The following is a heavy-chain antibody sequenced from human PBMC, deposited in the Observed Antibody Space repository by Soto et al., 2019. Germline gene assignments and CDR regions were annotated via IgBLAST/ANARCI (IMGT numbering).Heavy chain of an antibody. CDR3: AKDIYDYVWDSSFDI. V-gene: IGHV3-23*01. D-gene: IGHD3-16*01. J-gene: IGHJ3*02. Sequence: EVQLLESGGGLVQPGGSLRLSCVASGFTFSDYAMSWVREAPGKGLEWVSAISGSGGSTYYADSVKGRFTISRDNSKNTLYLQMNSLRAEDTAVYYCAKDIYDYVWDSSFDIWGQGTMVTVSS. CDR1: GFTFSDYA. CDR2: ISGSGGST.